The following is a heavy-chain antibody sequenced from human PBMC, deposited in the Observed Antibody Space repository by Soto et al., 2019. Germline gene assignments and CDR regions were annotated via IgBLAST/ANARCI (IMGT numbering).Heavy chain of an antibody. CDR1: GYSFITYY. Sequence: QVQLVQSGAEVKKPGASVKVSCKASGYSFITYYLHWVRQAPGQGLESMAIINPSGGSTTYAQKSQGRVNLTRDTSTSTFYLERSSLKSDETAVYYCATHCSGSTCPGPWNWGQGTLVTVSS. CDR2: INPSGGST. D-gene: IGHD2-15*01. V-gene: IGHV1-46*03. J-gene: IGHJ3*01. CDR3: ATHCSGSTCPGPWN.